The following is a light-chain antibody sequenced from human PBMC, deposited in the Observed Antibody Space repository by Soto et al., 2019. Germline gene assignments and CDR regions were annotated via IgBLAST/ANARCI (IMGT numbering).Light chain of an antibody. J-gene: IGKJ1*01. Sequence: EIVLTQSPATLSSFPGDRVTLSCRASQAVDTRLAWYQHKPGQAPRLLIYLASNRAAGVPARFSGSGSGTDFTLTISVVEPEDYAVYYCHQRQSWPRTFSQGTTVDIK. CDR1: QAVDTR. V-gene: IGKV3-11*01. CDR2: LAS. CDR3: HQRQSWPRT.